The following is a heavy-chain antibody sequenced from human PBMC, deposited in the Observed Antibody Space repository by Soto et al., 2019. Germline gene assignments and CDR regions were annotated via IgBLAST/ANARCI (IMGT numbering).Heavy chain of an antibody. J-gene: IGHJ3*02. CDR2: ISGSGGST. CDR3: ARDLGYCSGGSCYFGAFDI. CDR1: GFTFSSYA. V-gene: IGHV3-23*01. D-gene: IGHD2-15*01. Sequence: EVQLLESGGGLVQPGGSLRLSCAASGFTFSSYAMSWVRQAPGKGLEWVSAISGSGGSTYYADSVKGRFTISRDNSKNTLYLQMNSLRAEDTAVYYCARDLGYCSGGSCYFGAFDIWGQGTMVTVSS.